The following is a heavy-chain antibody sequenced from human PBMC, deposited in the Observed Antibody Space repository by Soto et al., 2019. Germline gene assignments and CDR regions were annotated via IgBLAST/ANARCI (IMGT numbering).Heavy chain of an antibody. J-gene: IGHJ4*02. V-gene: IGHV4-34*01. Sequence: KTSETLSLTCAVYGGSFSGYYWSWIRQPPGKGLEWIGEINHSGSTNYNPSLKSRVTISVDTSKNQFSLELSSVTAADTAVYYCARGPEYYDYVWGSYRSITLFDYWGQGTLVTVSS. CDR2: INHSGST. CDR3: ARGPEYYDYVWGSYRSITLFDY. D-gene: IGHD3-16*02. CDR1: GGSFSGYY.